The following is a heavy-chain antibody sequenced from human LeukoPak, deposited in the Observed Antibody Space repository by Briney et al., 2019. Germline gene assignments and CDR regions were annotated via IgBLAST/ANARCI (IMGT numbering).Heavy chain of an antibody. J-gene: IGHJ3*02. Sequence: PGGSLRLSCAASGFTFSSYWMSWVRQAPGKGLEWVANIKQDGSEKYYEDSVKGRFTISRDNAKNSLYLQMNSLRAEDTAVYYCARGTYYYDSSGYYADAFDIWGQGTIVTVSS. V-gene: IGHV3-7*01. D-gene: IGHD3-22*01. CDR2: IKQDGSEK. CDR1: GFTFSSYW. CDR3: ARGTYYYDSSGYYADAFDI.